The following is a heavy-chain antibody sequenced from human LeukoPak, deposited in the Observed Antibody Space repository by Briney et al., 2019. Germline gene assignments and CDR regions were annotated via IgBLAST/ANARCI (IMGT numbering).Heavy chain of an antibody. V-gene: IGHV5-51*01. Sequence: GESLKISCKGSGYSFTSYWIGWVRQMPGKGLEWMGIIYPGDSDTRYSPSFQGQVTISADKSISTAYLQWSSLKASDTAMYYCARQVLVKSNLGGSAAVPYNWFDPWGQGTLVTVSS. J-gene: IGHJ5*02. D-gene: IGHD2-15*01. CDR2: IYPGDSDT. CDR1: GYSFTSYW. CDR3: ARQVLVKSNLGGSAAVPYNWFDP.